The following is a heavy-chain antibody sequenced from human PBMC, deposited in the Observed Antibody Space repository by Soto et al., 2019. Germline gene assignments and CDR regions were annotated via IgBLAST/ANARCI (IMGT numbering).Heavy chain of an antibody. D-gene: IGHD2-15*01. CDR3: AKLVIGYCSGNTCDDY. CDR2: ISYDSSNK. Sequence: VQLLESGGGLIQPGGSLRLSCAASGFTFSHGIHWLRHAPGKGLEWVAYISYDSSNKFYGDSVKGRFTISRDNSKNTQFLQMNSLRAEDTAVYYCAKLVIGYCSGNTCDDYWGQGTLVAVSS. CDR1: GFTFSHG. J-gene: IGHJ4*02. V-gene: IGHV3-30*18.